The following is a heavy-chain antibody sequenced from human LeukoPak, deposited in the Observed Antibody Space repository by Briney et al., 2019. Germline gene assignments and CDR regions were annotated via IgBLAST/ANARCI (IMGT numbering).Heavy chain of an antibody. CDR1: GGSMNSDY. V-gene: IGHV4-59*12. J-gene: IGHJ4*02. Sequence: PSETLSLTCTVSGGSMNSDYWNWIRQPPGKGLEWIGYIYYSGSSNYNPSLKCRVTISVDTSKKKFSLKLSSVTAADTAVYYCARDIAAAGGFDYWGQGTLVTVSS. CDR3: ARDIAAAGGFDY. D-gene: IGHD6-13*01. CDR2: IYYSGSS.